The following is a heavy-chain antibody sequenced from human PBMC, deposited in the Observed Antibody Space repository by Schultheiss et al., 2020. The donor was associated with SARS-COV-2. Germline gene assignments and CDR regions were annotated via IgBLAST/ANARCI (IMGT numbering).Heavy chain of an antibody. CDR1: GFSLSTSGVG. Sequence: SGPTLVKPTQTLTLTCSFSGFSLSTSGVGVGWIRQPPGKALEWLALIYWDDDKRYSPSLKSRLTITKDTSKNQVVLTITNMDPVDTATYYCAHTLVVVTGDAFDNWGQGTMVTVAS. J-gene: IGHJ3*02. CDR3: AHTLVVVTGDAFDN. CDR2: IYWDDDK. D-gene: IGHD2-21*02. V-gene: IGHV2-5*02.